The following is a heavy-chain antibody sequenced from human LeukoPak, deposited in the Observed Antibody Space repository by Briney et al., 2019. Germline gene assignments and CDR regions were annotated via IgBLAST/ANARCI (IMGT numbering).Heavy chain of an antibody. J-gene: IGHJ4*02. CDR1: GYTFSSYA. CDR3: AKDSGSGYPISFIDY. Sequence: GGSLRLSRAASGYTFSSYAVSCVREAPGKGLEWVSAITGSGGSTYYTDSVKGRFTIYRDNSKNTLYVQMNSLRAEDAPVYYCAKDSGSGYPISFIDYWGQGTLVSVSS. CDR2: ITGSGGST. V-gene: IGHV3-23*01. D-gene: IGHD3-3*01.